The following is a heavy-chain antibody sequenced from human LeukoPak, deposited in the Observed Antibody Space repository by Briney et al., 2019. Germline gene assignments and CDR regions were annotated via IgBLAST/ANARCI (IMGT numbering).Heavy chain of an antibody. CDR2: IIPILGIA. Sequence: ASVKVSCKSSGGTFSSYAIIWVRQAPGQGLEWMGRIIPILGIASYAQKFQGRVTITADKSTSTAHMELSSLRSEDTAVYYCATYYYGSDSNWFDPWGQGTLVTVSS. D-gene: IGHD3-10*01. V-gene: IGHV1-69*04. J-gene: IGHJ5*02. CDR3: ATYYYGSDSNWFDP. CDR1: GGTFSSYA.